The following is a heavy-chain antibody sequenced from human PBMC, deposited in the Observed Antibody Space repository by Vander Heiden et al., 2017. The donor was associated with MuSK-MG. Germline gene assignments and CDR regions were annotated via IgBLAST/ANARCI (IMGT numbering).Heavy chain of an antibody. V-gene: IGHV4-39*01. CDR3: ASAIADYGVLYYFDY. Sequence: QLQLQESGPGLVKPSETLSLTCTVSGGSISSSSYYWGWIRQPPGKGLEWIGSIYYSGNTYYNPSLKSRVTISVDTSKNQFSLKLSSVTAADTAVYYCASAIADYGVLYYFDYWGQGTLVTVSS. CDR1: GGSISSSSYY. D-gene: IGHD4-17*01. CDR2: IYYSGNT. J-gene: IGHJ4*02.